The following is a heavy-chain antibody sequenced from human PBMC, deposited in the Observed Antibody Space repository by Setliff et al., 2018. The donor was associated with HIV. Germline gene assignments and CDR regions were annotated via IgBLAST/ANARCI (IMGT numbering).Heavy chain of an antibody. CDR1: GLTFSSYT. CDR2: MSSGSSTI. CDR3: ITDRWCHFYDSSVYYYYY. J-gene: IGHJ4*02. V-gene: IGHV3-48*01. D-gene: IGHD3-22*01. Sequence: AGSLRLSCAASGLTFSSYTMNWVRQTQGKGLEWVSYMSSGSSTIYYADSVKGRVTISRDNAKNTLDLQMNRMLIADTAVYYCITDRWCHFYDSSVYYYYYWGQGTLVTVSS.